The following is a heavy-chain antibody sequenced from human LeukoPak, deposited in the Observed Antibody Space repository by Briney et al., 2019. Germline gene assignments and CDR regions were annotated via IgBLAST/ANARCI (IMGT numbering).Heavy chain of an antibody. V-gene: IGHV4-34*01. D-gene: IGHD5-24*01. CDR2: INHSGST. CDR3: ARENGYKYDY. J-gene: IGHJ4*02. CDR1: GGSFSGYY. Sequence: SETLSLTCAVYGGSFSGYYWSWIRQPPGKGLEWIGEINHSGSTNYNPSLKSRVTISVDTSKNQFSLKLRSVTAADTAVYYRARENGYKYDYWGQGTLVTVSS.